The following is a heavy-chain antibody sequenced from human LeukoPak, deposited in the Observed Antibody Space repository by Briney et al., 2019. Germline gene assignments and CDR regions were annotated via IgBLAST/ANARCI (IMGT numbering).Heavy chain of an antibody. CDR1: GFSLSSSTVG. J-gene: IGHJ4*02. Sequence: SGPTLVKPTQTLTLTCTFSGFSLSSSTVGVGWIRQPTGKALEWLALVYWDDDKRYNPSLMSRLTITKDISKNRVVLTMTNMDPVDTATYFCARRQPQNRIDYWGQGTLVTVSS. V-gene: IGHV2-5*02. CDR3: ARRQPQNRIDY. CDR2: VYWDDDK.